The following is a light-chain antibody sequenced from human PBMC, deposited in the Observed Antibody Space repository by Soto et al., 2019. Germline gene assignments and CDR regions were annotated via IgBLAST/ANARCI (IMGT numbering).Light chain of an antibody. J-gene: IGKJ2*01. Sequence: EILLAQSPATLSLSPGERATLSCKASQDVSIFLAWYQQKPGQAPKLLIHDASTRATGVPARFSGSASGRYFTLTIASLEPEDFAVYYCQQRSTWFLSFGQGTKLEV. CDR3: QQRSTWFLS. CDR2: DAS. CDR1: QDVSIF. V-gene: IGKV3-11*02.